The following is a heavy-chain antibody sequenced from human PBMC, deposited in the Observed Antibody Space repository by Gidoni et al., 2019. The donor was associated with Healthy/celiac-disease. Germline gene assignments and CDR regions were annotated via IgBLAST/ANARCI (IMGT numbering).Heavy chain of an antibody. D-gene: IGHD3-3*01. CDR2: IETSGGT. V-gene: IGHV4-4*07. CDR3: AREGPYYDFWSGYFSRPGNYYGMDV. CDR1: GGSISSYY. J-gene: IGHJ6*02. Sequence: QVQLQESGPGLVKPSETLSLTCTVSGGSISSYYWRWLRQPAGKGLEWIGRIETSGGTNYNPSLKSRVTMSVDTSKNQFSLKLSSVTAADTAVYYCAREGPYYDFWSGYFSRPGNYYGMDVWGQGTTVTVSS.